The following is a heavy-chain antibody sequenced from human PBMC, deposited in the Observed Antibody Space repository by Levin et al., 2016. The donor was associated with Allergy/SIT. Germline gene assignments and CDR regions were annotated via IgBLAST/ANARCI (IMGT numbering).Heavy chain of an antibody. CDR1: GFSLTTSGMC. J-gene: IGHJ4*02. Sequence: SGPTLVKPTQTLTLTCTFSGFSLTTSGMCVNWIRQPPGQALEWLAFIDWDGDKYYDTSLKTRLTISKDTSKNQVVLTMTNMDPEDTGTYYCARSRLGSRGYDWIEPFDYWGQGTQVTVSS. D-gene: IGHD5-12*01. CDR3: ARSRLGSRGYDWIEPFDY. V-gene: IGHV2-70*13. CDR2: IDWDGDK.